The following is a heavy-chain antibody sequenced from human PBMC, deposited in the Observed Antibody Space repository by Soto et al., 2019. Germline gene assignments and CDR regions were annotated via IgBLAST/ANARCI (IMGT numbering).Heavy chain of an antibody. CDR1: GFTFSRDW. D-gene: IGHD2-21*02. CDR2: INRDGSTT. CDR3: ARGDLYFDY. Sequence: EVQLVESGGGLVQPGGSLRLSCAASGFTFSRDWMHWVRQAPGKGLVWVSRINRDGSTTNYADSVKGRFTISRDNAKNTVYLQMNSLTAEDTAVYYCARGDLYFDYWGQGTLVTVSS. J-gene: IGHJ4*02. V-gene: IGHV3-74*01.